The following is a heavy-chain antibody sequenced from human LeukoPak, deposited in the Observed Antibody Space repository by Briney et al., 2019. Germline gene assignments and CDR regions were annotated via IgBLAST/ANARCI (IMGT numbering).Heavy chain of an antibody. CDR2: IIPIFGTA. CDR3: ARGSSYYYDSSGYLDY. D-gene: IGHD3-22*01. J-gene: IGHJ4*02. CDR1: VGTFSSYA. Sequence: SVKVSCKASVGTFSSYAISWVRQAPGQGLEWMGGIIPIFGTANYAQKFQGRVTITADESTSTAYMELSSLRSEDTAVYYCARGSSYYYDSSGYLDYWGQGTLVTVSS. V-gene: IGHV1-69*13.